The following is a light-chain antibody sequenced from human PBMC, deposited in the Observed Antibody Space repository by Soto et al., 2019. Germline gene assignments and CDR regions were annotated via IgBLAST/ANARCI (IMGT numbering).Light chain of an antibody. CDR3: TSYSSSDIFYV. CDR2: QVT. Sequence: QSVLTQPASVSGSPGQSITISCTGTSSDIGGYYYVSWYQHHPGKAPKLLIYQVTNRPSRVSNRFSGSKSGNTASLTISGLQADDEADYYCTSYSSSDIFYVFGTGTKVP. J-gene: IGLJ1*01. V-gene: IGLV2-14*01. CDR1: SSDIGGYYY.